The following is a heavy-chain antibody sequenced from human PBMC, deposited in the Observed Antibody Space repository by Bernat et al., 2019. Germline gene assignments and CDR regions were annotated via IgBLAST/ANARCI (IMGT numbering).Heavy chain of an antibody. Sequence: EVQLVESGGGLVQPGRSLRLSCTASGFTFGDYAMSWVRQASGKGLEWVGFIRSKAYGGTTEYAASVKGRFTISRDDSKSIAYLQMNSLKTEDTAVYYCTREDLYDFWSGYYYYFDYWGQGTLVTVSS. CDR2: IRSKAYGGTT. J-gene: IGHJ4*02. D-gene: IGHD3-3*01. V-gene: IGHV3-49*04. CDR3: TREDLYDFWSGYYYYFDY. CDR1: GFTFGDYA.